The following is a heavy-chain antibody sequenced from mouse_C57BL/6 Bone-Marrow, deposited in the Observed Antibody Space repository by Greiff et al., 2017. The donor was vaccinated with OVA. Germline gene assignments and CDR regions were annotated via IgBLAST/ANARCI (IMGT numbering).Heavy chain of an antibody. J-gene: IGHJ3*01. CDR1: GYTFTDYN. Sequence: EVQLQQSGPELVKPGASVKIPCKASGYTFTDYNMDWVKQSHGKSLEWIGDINPNNGGTIYNQKFKGKATLTVDKSSSTAYMELRSLTSDDTAVYYCARGTAQANPSFAYWGQGTLVTVSA. CDR2: INPNNGGT. CDR3: ARGTAQANPSFAY. D-gene: IGHD3-2*02. V-gene: IGHV1-18*01.